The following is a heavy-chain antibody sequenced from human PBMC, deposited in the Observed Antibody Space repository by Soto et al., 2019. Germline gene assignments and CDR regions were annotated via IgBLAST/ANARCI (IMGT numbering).Heavy chain of an antibody. CDR2: IYYSGST. CDR3: ASSYYYDSSGYYYAFDY. J-gene: IGHJ4*02. CDR1: GGSISSYY. V-gene: IGHV4-59*01. D-gene: IGHD3-22*01. Sequence: SETLSLTCTVSGGSISSYYWSWIRQPPGKGLEWIGYIYYSGSTNYNPSLKSRVTISVDTSKNQFSLKLSSVTAADTAVYYCASSYYYDSSGYYYAFDYWGQGTLVTVSS.